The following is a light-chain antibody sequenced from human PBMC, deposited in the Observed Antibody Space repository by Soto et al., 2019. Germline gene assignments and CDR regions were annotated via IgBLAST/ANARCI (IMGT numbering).Light chain of an antibody. Sequence: EIVLTQSPVTVSLSPGERATLSCRASQSVSTYLAWYQQKRGQAPRLLIYDASNRATGIPARFSGSGSGTDFTLTISSLEPEDFAVYYCQQRSSWPTLTFGGGTKVEIK. CDR2: DAS. V-gene: IGKV3-11*01. CDR3: QQRSSWPTLT. CDR1: QSVSTY. J-gene: IGKJ4*01.